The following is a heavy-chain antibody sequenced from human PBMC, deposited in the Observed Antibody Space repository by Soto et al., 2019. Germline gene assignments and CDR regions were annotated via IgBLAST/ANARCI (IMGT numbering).Heavy chain of an antibody. CDR3: ARYGTHGTTTYDTFDI. CDR1: GFTFSRYT. V-gene: IGHV3-21*01. Sequence: EVQLVESGGGLVKPGGSLRLSCAASGFTFSRYTMNWVRQAPGKGLEWVSASSGSSSYIYYADSVKGRFTIFRDNAKNSLYLHRNSLRAEDTAVYFCARYGTHGTTTYDTFDIWGQGTMVTVSS. D-gene: IGHD1-1*01. CDR2: SSGSSSYI. J-gene: IGHJ3*02.